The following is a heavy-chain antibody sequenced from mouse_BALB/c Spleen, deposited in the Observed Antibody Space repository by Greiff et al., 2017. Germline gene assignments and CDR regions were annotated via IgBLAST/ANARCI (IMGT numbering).Heavy chain of an antibody. CDR1: GYTFSSYW. V-gene: IGHV1-9*01. J-gene: IGHJ2*01. CDR2: ILPGSGST. CDR3: ARWLLRKGFDY. D-gene: IGHD2-3*01. Sequence: QVQLKQSGAELMKPGASVKISCKATGYTFSSYWIEWVKQRPGHGLEWIGEILPGSGSTNYNEKFKGKATFTADTSSNTAYMQLSSLTSEDSAVYYCARWLLRKGFDYWGQGTTLTVSS.